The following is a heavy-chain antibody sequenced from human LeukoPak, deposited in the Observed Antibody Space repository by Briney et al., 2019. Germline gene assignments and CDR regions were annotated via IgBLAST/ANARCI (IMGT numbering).Heavy chain of an antibody. CDR2: IIPIFGTA. Sequence: SVKVSCKASGGTFSSYAISWVRQAPGQGLEWMGGIIPIFGTANYAQKFQGRVTTTADESTSTAYMELSSLRSEDTAVYYCARNAVQLLARAPYGMDVWGQGTTVTVSS. D-gene: IGHD5-18*01. CDR3: ARNAVQLLARAPYGMDV. CDR1: GGTFSSYA. V-gene: IGHV1-69*13. J-gene: IGHJ6*02.